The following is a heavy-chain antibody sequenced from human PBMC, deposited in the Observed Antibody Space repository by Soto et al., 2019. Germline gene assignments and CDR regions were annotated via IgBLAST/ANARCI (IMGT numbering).Heavy chain of an antibody. J-gene: IGHJ6*02. CDR3: ARLEKWYYNYYGLDV. CDR1: GYRFTTYW. Sequence: GESLKISCQGSGYRFTTYWISWVRQMPGKGLEWMGKIDPADSSTNYSPSFQGHITISVDRSINTAHLQFSSLKAADTAVYYCARLEKWYYNYYGLDVWGQGTMVTVSS. CDR2: IDPADSST. D-gene: IGHD1-26*01. V-gene: IGHV5-10-1*01.